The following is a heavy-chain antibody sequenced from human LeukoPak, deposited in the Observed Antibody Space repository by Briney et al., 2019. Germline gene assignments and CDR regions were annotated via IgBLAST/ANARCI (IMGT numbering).Heavy chain of an antibody. J-gene: IGHJ5*02. CDR3: ARRASSSGYYYQT. V-gene: IGHV5-51*01. Sequence: GEFLKISCKGSGYSFTSYWIGWVRQMPGKGLEWMGIIYPGDSDTRYSPSFQGQVTISADKSISPAYLQWSSLKASDTAMYYCARRASSSGYYYQTWGQGTLVTVSS. D-gene: IGHD3-22*01. CDR2: IYPGDSDT. CDR1: GYSFTSYW.